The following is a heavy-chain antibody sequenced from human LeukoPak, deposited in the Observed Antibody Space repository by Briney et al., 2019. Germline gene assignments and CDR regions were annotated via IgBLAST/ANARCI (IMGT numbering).Heavy chain of an antibody. CDR3: ARDKGGGSWFGNWFDP. CDR2: IYYSGNT. Sequence: SETLSLTCSVSGDSISSSSSYWGWIRQSPGKGLEWIGSIYYSGNTYYNTSLKSRVTISVDTSKNQFSLKLSSVTAADTAVYYCARDKGGGSWFGNWFDPWGQGTLVTVSS. D-gene: IGHD6-13*01. J-gene: IGHJ5*02. V-gene: IGHV4-39*07. CDR1: GDSISSSSSY.